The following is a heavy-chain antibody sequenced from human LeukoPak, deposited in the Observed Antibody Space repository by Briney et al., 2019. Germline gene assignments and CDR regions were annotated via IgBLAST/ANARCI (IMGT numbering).Heavy chain of an antibody. CDR1: GYSFTGYW. CDR2: IYPGDSDT. V-gene: IGHV5-51*01. CDR3: ARHLKSGSYLFDY. Sequence: GESLQISCKGSGYSFTGYWIGWVRQLPGKGLEWMGIIYPGDSDTRYSPSFQGQVTISADKSISTAYLQWSSLKASDTAMYYCARHLKSGSYLFDYWGQGTQVTVSS. D-gene: IGHD1-26*01. J-gene: IGHJ4*02.